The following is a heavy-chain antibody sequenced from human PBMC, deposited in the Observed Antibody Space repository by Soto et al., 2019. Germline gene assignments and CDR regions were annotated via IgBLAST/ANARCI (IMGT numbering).Heavy chain of an antibody. V-gene: IGHV4-34*01. CDR3: ARQSRIAATYYYGMDV. CDR1: GGSFSGYY. CDR2: INHSGST. Sequence: QVQLQQWGAGLLKPSETLSLTCAVYGGSFSGYYWSWIRQPPGKGLEWIGEINHSGSTNYNPSLKSRVTISVDTSKNQFSLKLSSVTAADTAVYYCARQSRIAATYYYGMDVWGQGTTVTVSS. D-gene: IGHD6-13*01. J-gene: IGHJ6*02.